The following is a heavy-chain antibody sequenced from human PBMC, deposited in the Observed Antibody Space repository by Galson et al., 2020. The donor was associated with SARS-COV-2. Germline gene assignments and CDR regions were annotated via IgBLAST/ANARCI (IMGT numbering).Heavy chain of an antibody. CDR2: IKQDGSEK. CDR1: GFTFSSYW. D-gene: IGHD3-10*01. J-gene: IGHJ6*02. CDR3: ARDLLSYGSGRYHYYGMDV. Sequence: GGSLRLSCAASGFTFSSYWMSWVRQAPGKGLEWVANIKQDGSEKYYVDSVKGPFTISRDNAKNSLYLQMNSLRAEDTAVYYCARDLLSYGSGRYHYYGMDVWGQGTTVTVSS. V-gene: IGHV3-7*01.